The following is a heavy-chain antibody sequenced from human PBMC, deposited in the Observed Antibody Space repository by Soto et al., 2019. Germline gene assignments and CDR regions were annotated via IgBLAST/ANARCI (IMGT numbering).Heavy chain of an antibody. CDR2: ISAYNGNT. J-gene: IGHJ1*01. D-gene: IGHD3-22*01. CDR1: GYTFTSYG. V-gene: IGHV1-18*01. Sequence: ASVKVSCKASGYTFTSYGISWVRQAPGQGLEWMGWISAYNGNTNYAQKLQGRVTMTTDTSTSTAYMELRSLRSDDTAVYYCASVLDDSSGYHKYFQHWGQGTLVTVSS. CDR3: ASVLDDSSGYHKYFQH.